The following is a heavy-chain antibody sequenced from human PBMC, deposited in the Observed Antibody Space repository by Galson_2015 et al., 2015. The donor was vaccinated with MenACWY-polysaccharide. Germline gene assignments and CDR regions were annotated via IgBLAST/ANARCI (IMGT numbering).Heavy chain of an antibody. CDR3: ARIIIYCPYSRVSTGGCSYYGMDV. CDR1: GFTFDDFA. J-gene: IGHJ6*02. D-gene: IGHD3/OR15-3a*01. CDR2: ISRNSDHM. Sequence: SLRLSCAASGFTFDDFAMQWARHAPGKGLEWVSGISRNSDHMTYADSVKGRFTISRDNAKNSLFLQMNSLRPDDTALYYCARIIIYCPYSRVSTGGCSYYGMDVWGQGTTVTVSS. V-gene: IGHV3-9*01.